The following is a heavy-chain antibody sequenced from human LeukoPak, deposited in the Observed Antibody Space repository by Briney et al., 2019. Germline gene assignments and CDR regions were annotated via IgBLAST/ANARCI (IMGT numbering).Heavy chain of an antibody. V-gene: IGHV4-39*01. J-gene: IGHJ4*02. Sequence: SETLSLTCTVSGGSISSSSYYWGWIRQPPGKGLEWIGSIYYSGSTYYNPSLKSRVTISVDTSKNQFSLKLSSVTAADMAVYYCARLDYDFWSGYSKPYYFDYWGQGTLVTVSS. CDR1: GGSISSSSYY. CDR2: IYYSGST. CDR3: ARLDYDFWSGYSKPYYFDY. D-gene: IGHD3-3*01.